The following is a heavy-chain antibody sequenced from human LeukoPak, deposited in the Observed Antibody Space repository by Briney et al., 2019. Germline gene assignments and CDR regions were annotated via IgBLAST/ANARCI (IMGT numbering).Heavy chain of an antibody. D-gene: IGHD5-18*01. V-gene: IGHV1-8*01. CDR1: GYTFTSYD. J-gene: IGHJ6*03. CDR2: MNPNSGNT. CDR3: ARGYSYGPYYYYMDV. Sequence: ASVKVSCKASGYTFTSYDINWVRQDTGQGLEWMGWMNPNSGNTGYAQKFQGRVIMTRNTSISTAYMELSSLRSEDTAVYYCARGYSYGPYYYYMDVWGKGTTVTVSS.